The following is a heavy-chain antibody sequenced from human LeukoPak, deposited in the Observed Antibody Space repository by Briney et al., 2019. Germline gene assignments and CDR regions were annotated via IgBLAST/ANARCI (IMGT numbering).Heavy chain of an antibody. CDR3: ARSYCDYITGAYAFDV. CDR1: GGSISNYY. Sequence: MPSETLSLTCTVSGGSISNYYWSWIRQPPEKGLEWIGYIYYSGSTNYNPSLKSRLTISVDTSKNQFSLKLSSVTAADTAVYYCARSYCDYITGAYAFDVWGQGTMVTVSS. J-gene: IGHJ3*01. CDR2: IYYSGST. V-gene: IGHV4-59*08. D-gene: IGHD4-17*01.